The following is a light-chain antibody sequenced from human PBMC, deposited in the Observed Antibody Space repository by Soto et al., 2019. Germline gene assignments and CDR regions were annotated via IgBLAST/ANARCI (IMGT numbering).Light chain of an antibody. V-gene: IGLV2-23*01. CDR3: CAYAGSSTVV. CDR2: EGS. CDR1: RSDVGSYNL. Sequence: QSALTQPASVSGSPGQSITLSCTGTRSDVGSYNLVSWYQQHPGKAPKLMIYEGSKRPSGVSNRFSGSKSGNTASLTISGLQAEDEADYYCCAYAGSSTVVFGTGTKLTVL. J-gene: IGLJ1*01.